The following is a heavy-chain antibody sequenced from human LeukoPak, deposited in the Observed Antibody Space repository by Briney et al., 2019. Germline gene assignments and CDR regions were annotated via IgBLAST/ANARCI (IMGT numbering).Heavy chain of an antibody. D-gene: IGHD3-9*01. CDR1: GGSISSGGYS. CDR3: AREVRDFDILTGYYKRYFDY. V-gene: IGHV4-30-2*01. J-gene: IGHJ4*02. Sequence: SGTLSLTCAVSGGSISSGGYSWSWIRQPPGRGLEWIGYIYHSGSTYHNPSLKNPVTISLDRSKNQFSLKLSSVTAADTAVYYCAREVRDFDILTGYYKRYFDYWGQGTLVTVSS. CDR2: IYHSGST.